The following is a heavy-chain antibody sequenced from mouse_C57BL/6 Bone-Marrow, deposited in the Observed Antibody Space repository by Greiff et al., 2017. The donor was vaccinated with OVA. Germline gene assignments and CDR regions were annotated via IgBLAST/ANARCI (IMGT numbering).Heavy chain of an antibody. D-gene: IGHD1-1*01. CDR1: GYTFTSYW. CDR2: IDPNSGGT. V-gene: IGHV1-72*01. CDR3: ARGNYGSSYYAMDY. J-gene: IGHJ4*01. Sequence: QVQLQQSGAELVKPGASVQLSCKASGYTFTSYWMHWVKQRPGRGLEWIGRIDPNSGGTKYNEKFKSKATLTVDKPSSTAYMQLSSLTSEDSAVYYCARGNYGSSYYAMDYWGQGTSVTVSS.